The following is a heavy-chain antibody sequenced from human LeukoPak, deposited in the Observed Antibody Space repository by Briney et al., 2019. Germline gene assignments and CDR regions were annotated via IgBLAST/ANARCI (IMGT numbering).Heavy chain of an antibody. Sequence: SETLSLTCTVSGGSISSYYWSWIRQPPGKGLEWIGYIYYSGSTNYNPSLKSRVTISVDTSKNQFSLKLSSVTAADTAVYYCARRAIFGVVGGGYFDYWGQGTLVTVSS. CDR1: GGSISSYY. D-gene: IGHD3-3*01. V-gene: IGHV4-59*01. CDR3: ARRAIFGVVGGGYFDY. CDR2: IYYSGST. J-gene: IGHJ4*02.